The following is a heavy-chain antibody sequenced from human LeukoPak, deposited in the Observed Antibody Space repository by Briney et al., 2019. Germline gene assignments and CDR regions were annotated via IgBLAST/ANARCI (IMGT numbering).Heavy chain of an antibody. V-gene: IGHV3-30*03. CDR2: ISYDGSKK. J-gene: IGHJ3*01. CDR3: VRDGGRYSYASD. D-gene: IGHD5-18*01. CDR1: GFTFNNYG. Sequence: GGSLRLSCAASGFTFNNYGMHWVRQAPGKGLEWVAVISYDGSKKYYADSVKGRFTISRDNSRNTLYLQMNGLRAEDTAVYYCVRDGGRYSYASDWGQGTMVIVSS.